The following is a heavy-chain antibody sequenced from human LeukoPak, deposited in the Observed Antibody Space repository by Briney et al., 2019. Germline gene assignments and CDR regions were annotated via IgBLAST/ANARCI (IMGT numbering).Heavy chain of an antibody. D-gene: IGHD3-22*01. CDR2: ISGSGGST. CDR1: GFTFSSYA. J-gene: IGHJ4*02. Sequence: GGSLRLSCAASGFTFSSYAMSWVRQAPGKGLEWVSAISGSGGSTYYADSVKGRFTISRDNSKNTLYLQMNSLRAEDTAVYYCAKDRVNYYDSSGYYFPPGYWGQGTLVTVSS. V-gene: IGHV3-23*01. CDR3: AKDRVNYYDSSGYYFPPGY.